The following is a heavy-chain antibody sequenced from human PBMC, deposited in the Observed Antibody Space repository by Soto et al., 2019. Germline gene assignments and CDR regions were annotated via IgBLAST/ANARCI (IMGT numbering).Heavy chain of an antibody. V-gene: IGHV3-23*01. Sequence: PGGSLRLSCAASGFTFSNYAMSWVRQAPGKGLEWVSSISASGGRTYYADSAKGRFTISRDNSKNTLYLHMSSLRAEDTALYYCAKDLVVVSAIFDSWGQGTLVTAPQ. CDR1: GFTFSNYA. J-gene: IGHJ5*01. D-gene: IGHD2-21*02. CDR3: AKDLVVVSAIFDS. CDR2: ISASGGRT.